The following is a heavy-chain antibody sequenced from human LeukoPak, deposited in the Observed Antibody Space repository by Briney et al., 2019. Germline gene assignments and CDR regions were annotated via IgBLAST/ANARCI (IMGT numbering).Heavy chain of an antibody. Sequence: GGSLRLSCAASGFTFSSYAMSWVRQAPGKGLEWVSAISGSGGSTYYADSVKGRFTISRDNAKNSLYLQMNSLRAEDTAVYYCARDTGCSGGTCYSFYDYWGQGTLVTVSS. J-gene: IGHJ4*02. CDR3: ARDTGCSGGTCYSFYDY. CDR1: GFTFSSYA. D-gene: IGHD2-15*01. V-gene: IGHV3-23*01. CDR2: ISGSGGST.